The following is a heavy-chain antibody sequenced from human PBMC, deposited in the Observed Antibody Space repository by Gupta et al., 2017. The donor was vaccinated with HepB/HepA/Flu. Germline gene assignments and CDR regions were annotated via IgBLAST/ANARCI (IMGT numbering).Heavy chain of an antibody. D-gene: IGHD3-3*01. CDR2: ISFSGDYI. Sequence: EVQVVESGGGLVQPGGSLRLSCAASGFTFTTYSMHWVRQAPGRGLEWVSSISFSGDYIYYADSVKGRFTISRDNAENSLFLQMNSLRAEDTAIYYCATGPGDFWSGYYLGYFDYWGQGTLVTVSS. CDR1: GFTFTTYS. J-gene: IGHJ4*02. V-gene: IGHV3-21*01. CDR3: ATGPGDFWSGYYLGYFDY.